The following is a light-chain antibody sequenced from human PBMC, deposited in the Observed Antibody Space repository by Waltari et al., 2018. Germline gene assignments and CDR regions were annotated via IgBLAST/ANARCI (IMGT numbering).Light chain of an antibody. V-gene: IGKV3-20*01. J-gene: IGKJ4*01. CDR2: GAF. Sequence: EIVLTQSPRTLSLSPGERATLSCRASQSVSNSYLAWYQHKPGQAPRLIIYGAFNRASGLPDSFSGSESETDFTLTISRLEPEDFAVYYCQQSGSSPLTFGGGTKVEIK. CDR3: QQSGSSPLT. CDR1: QSVSNSY.